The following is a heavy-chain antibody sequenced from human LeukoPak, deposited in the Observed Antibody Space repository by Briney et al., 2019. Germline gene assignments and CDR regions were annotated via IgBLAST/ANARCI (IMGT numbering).Heavy chain of an antibody. V-gene: IGHV4-59*12. CDR1: GGSISSYY. CDR2: IYYSGST. Sequence: SETPSLTCTVSGGSISSYYWSWIRQPPGKGLEWIGYIYYSGSTNYNPSLKSRVTISVDTSKNQFSLNLISVTAADTAVYYCARGTYYDILTGYFNWFDPWGQGTLVTVSS. CDR3: ARGTYYDILTGYFNWFDP. J-gene: IGHJ5*02. D-gene: IGHD3-9*01.